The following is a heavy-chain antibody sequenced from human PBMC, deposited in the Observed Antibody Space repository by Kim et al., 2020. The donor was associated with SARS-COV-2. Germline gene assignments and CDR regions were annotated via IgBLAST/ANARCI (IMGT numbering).Heavy chain of an antibody. J-gene: IGHJ6*01. V-gene: IGHV3-23*01. CDR2: VTGSGESI. CDR3: ATDRWGARDYDYGMDV. D-gene: IGHD3-16*01. Sequence: GGSLRLSCAASGFTFSSYAMSWVRQAPGKGLEWVSAVTGSGESIHYADSVKGRFTISRDNSKNTLYLQMDSLRAEDTALDYCATDRWGARDYDYGMDVLG. CDR1: GFTFSSYA.